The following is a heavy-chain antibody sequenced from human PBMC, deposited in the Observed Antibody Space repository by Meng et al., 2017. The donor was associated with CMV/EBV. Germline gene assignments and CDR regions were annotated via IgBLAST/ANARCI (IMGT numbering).Heavy chain of an antibody. CDR1: GGSISSYY. D-gene: IGHD2-21*02. Sequence: TLSLTCTVSGGSISSYYWSWIRQPPGKGLEWIGYIYYSGSTNYNPSLKSRVTISVDTSKNQFSLKLSSVTAADTAVYYCARILGGYWTAAWFDPWGQGTLVTVSS. J-gene: IGHJ5*02. CDR3: ARILGGYWTAAWFDP. V-gene: IGHV4-59*01. CDR2: IYYSGST.